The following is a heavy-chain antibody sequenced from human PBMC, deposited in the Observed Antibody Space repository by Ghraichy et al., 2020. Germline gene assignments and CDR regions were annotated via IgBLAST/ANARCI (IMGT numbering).Heavy chain of an antibody. D-gene: IGHD1-26*01. CDR1: GFTFDDYA. Sequence: GGSLRLSCAASGFTFDDYAMHWVRLAPGKGLEWVSGISWNSGSIGYADSVKGRFTISRDNAKNSLYLQMNSLRAEDTALYYCVKDIKATFFHYFDSWGQGTLVTVSS. J-gene: IGHJ4*02. CDR2: ISWNSGSI. V-gene: IGHV3-9*01. CDR3: VKDIKATFFHYFDS.